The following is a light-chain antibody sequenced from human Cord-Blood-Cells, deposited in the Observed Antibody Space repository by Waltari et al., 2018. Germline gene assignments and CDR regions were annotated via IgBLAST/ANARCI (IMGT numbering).Light chain of an antibody. V-gene: IGLV2-14*01. CDR3: SSYTSSSTLV. CDR1: SRYVGGYNY. CDR2: DVS. J-gene: IGLJ2*01. Sequence: QSALTQPASVSGSPGQSITISCTGTSRYVGGYNYVSWYQQHPGRAPNLMIYDVSNRPSGVSNRFSGSKSGNTASLTISGLQAEDEADYYCSSYTSSSTLVFGGGTKLTVL.